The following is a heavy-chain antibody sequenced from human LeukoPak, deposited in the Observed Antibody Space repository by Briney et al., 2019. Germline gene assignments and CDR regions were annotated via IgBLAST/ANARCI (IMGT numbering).Heavy chain of an antibody. D-gene: IGHD3-22*01. V-gene: IGHV4-30-4*01. CDR3: AREVDDSSGYRYFDY. CDR1: GGSPSSGDYY. Sequence: PSQTLSLTCTVSGGSPSSGDYYWSWIRQPPGKGLEWIGYIYYSGSTYYNPSLKSRVTISVDTSKNQFSLKLSSVTAADTAVYYCAREVDDSSGYRYFDYWGQGTLVTVSS. J-gene: IGHJ4*02. CDR2: IYYSGST.